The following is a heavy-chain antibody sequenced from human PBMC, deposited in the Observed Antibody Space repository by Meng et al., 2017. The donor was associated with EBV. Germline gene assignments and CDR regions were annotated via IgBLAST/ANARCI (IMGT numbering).Heavy chain of an antibody. Sequence: HGQVGQSGAGVKKPGSSVKVSCWTSGGTFRSDAVSWVRQAPGQGLEWMGGLIPMSDAPHYAQKFQGRVTITADESTSTHYMHLSGLTSDDTAVYYCASESGRGFTPDYWGQGTLVTVSS. J-gene: IGHJ4*02. V-gene: IGHV1-69*01. CDR2: LIPMSDAP. CDR1: GGTFRSDA. CDR3: ASESGRGFTPDY. D-gene: IGHD3-10*01.